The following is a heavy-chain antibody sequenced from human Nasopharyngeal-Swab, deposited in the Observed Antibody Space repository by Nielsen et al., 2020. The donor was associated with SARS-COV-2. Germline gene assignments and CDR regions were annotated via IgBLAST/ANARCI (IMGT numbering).Heavy chain of an antibody. CDR2: IYYSGST. Sequence: WIRQPPGKGLEWIGYIYYSGSTNYNPSLKSRATISVDTSKNQFSLKLSSVTAADTAVYYCAKGYSSGWWGGATADWFDPWGQGTLVTVSS. D-gene: IGHD6-19*01. CDR3: AKGYSSGWWGGATADWFDP. V-gene: IGHV4-61*06. J-gene: IGHJ5*02.